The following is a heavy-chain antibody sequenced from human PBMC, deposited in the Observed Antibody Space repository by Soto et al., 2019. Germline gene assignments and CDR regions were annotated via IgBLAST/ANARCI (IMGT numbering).Heavy chain of an antibody. D-gene: IGHD6-13*01. CDR1: VFTFSSYG. J-gene: IGHJ4*02. V-gene: IGHV3-30*18. Sequence: HPRGSLRLSGAASVFTFSSYGMHWVRQAPGKGLEWVAVISYDGSNKYYADSVKGRFTISRDNSKNTLYLQMNSLRAEDTAVYYCAKDLRVLAAGIDYWGQGTLVTVSS. CDR3: AKDLRVLAAGIDY. CDR2: ISYDGSNK.